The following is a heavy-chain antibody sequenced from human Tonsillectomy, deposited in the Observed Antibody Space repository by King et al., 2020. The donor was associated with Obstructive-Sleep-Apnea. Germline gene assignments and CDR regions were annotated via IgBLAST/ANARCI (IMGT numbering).Heavy chain of an antibody. CDR3: ALGSGSPGNFDY. Sequence: QLVQSGGGLVQPGGSLRLSCAASGFTFNKHGINWVRQAPGKELEWVSTINPSATTTYYADSVKGRFTISRENSRNTFFLQMNGLRAGDTAVYYWALGSGSPGNFDYWGQGTLVTVSS. J-gene: IGHJ4*02. CDR2: INPSATTT. CDR1: GFTFNKHG. D-gene: IGHD1-26*01. V-gene: IGHV3-23*04.